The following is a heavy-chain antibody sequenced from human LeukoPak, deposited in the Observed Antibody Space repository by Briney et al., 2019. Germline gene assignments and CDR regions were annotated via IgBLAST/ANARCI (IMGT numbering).Heavy chain of an antibody. CDR3: VRDSSGPYWDDAFDI. V-gene: IGHV3-11*01. CDR2: ISSSGSTI. D-gene: IGHD3-22*01. Sequence: GGSLRLSCAASGFTFSDYYMSWIRQAPGKGLEWVSYISSSGSTIYYADSVKGRFTISRDNAKNSLYLQMNSLRAEDTAVYYCVRDSSGPYWDDAFDIWGQGTMVTVSS. J-gene: IGHJ3*02. CDR1: GFTFSDYY.